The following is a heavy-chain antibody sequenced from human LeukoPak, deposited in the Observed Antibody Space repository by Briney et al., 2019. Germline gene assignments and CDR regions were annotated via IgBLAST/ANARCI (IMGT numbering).Heavy chain of an antibody. CDR3: ARGREGTIFGVVNFDY. CDR1: GFTFSSYE. D-gene: IGHD3-3*01. J-gene: IGHJ4*02. CDR2: ISSSGSTI. Sequence: GGSLRLSCAASGFTFSSYEMNWVRQAPGKGLEWVSYISSSGSTIYYADSVKGRFTISRDNSKNTLYLQMGSLRAEDMAVYYCARGREGTIFGVVNFDYWGQGTLVTVSS. V-gene: IGHV3-48*03.